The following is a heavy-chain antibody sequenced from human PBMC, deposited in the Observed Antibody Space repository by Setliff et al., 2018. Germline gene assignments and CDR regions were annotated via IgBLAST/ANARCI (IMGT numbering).Heavy chain of an antibody. CDR3: ARAKGNDYSMDV. Sequence: GGSLRLSCAASGLTFSSYWMTWVRQAPGKGLEWLANIKQDGSEIYSVDSVKGRFSISRDNAKNSLYLQMNSLRADDTAVYYCARAKGNDYSMDVWGKGTTVTVSS. CDR1: GLTFSSYW. CDR2: IKQDGSEI. J-gene: IGHJ6*03. V-gene: IGHV3-7*01.